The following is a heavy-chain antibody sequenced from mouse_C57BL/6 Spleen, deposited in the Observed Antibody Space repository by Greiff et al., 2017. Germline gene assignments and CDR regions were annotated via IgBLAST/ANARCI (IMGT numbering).Heavy chain of an antibody. Sequence: VQLQQPGTELVKPGASVKLSCKASGYTFTSYWMHWVKQRPGQGLEWIGNINPSNGGTNYNEKFKSKATLTVDKSSSTAYMQLSSLTSEDSVVYYWARSGYYGSSYDYWGQGTTLTVSS. CDR1: GYTFTSYW. V-gene: IGHV1-53*01. CDR2: INPSNGGT. J-gene: IGHJ2*01. CDR3: ARSGYYGSSYDY. D-gene: IGHD1-1*01.